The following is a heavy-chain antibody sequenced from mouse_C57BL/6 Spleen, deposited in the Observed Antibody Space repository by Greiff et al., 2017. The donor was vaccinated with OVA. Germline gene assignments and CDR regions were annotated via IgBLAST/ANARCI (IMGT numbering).Heavy chain of an antibody. CDR2: SRNKANDYTT. CDR1: GFTFSDFY. CDR3: ARDSLGYFDV. Sequence: EVKVVESGGGLVQSGRSLRLSCATSGFTFSDFYMEWVRQAPGKGLEWIAASRNKANDYTTEYSASVKGRFIVSRDTSQSILYLQMNALRAEDTAIYYCARDSLGYFDVWGTGTTVTVSS. J-gene: IGHJ1*03. V-gene: IGHV7-1*01. D-gene: IGHD6-2*01.